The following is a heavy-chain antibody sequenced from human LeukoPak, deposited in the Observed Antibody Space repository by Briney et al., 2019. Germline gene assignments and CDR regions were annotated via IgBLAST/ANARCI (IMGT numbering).Heavy chain of an antibody. CDR1: GFAFRTCT. CDR3: ARAPTSYYYAMDV. J-gene: IGHJ6*02. Sequence: PGGSLRLSCAASGFAFRTCTMNWVRQTPGKGLEWVSFISSTSDYIYYADSVKGRFTISRDNAKNSLHLQMNSLRAEDTAVYYCARAPTSYYYAMDVWGQGTTVTVSS. V-gene: IGHV3-21*01. CDR2: ISSTSDYI.